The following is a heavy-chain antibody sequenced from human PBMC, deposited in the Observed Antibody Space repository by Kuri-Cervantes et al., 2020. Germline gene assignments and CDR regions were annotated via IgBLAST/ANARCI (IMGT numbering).Heavy chain of an antibody. CDR2: ISAYNGDT. J-gene: IGHJ6*03. D-gene: IGHD6-13*01. CDR3: ARVLGGGSSWAKDYYYYYYMDV. Sequence: ASVKVSCKASGFTFTNYGISWVRQAPGQGLEWMGWISAYNGDTKYAQKLQGRVTMTTDTSTSTAYMELRSLRSDDTAVYYCARVLGGGSSWAKDYYYYYYMDVWGKGTTVTVSS. CDR1: GFTFTNYG. V-gene: IGHV1-18*01.